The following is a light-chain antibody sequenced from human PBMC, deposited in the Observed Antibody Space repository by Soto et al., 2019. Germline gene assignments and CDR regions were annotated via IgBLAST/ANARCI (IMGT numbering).Light chain of an antibody. Sequence: DIQMTQSPSSLSASVGDRVTITCRASQSITIYLNWYQQQPGKAPRLLIYGASTLQTGVPSKFSGSGSMTDFTLTISDLQPEDFATYYCQQTDTDPRTFGQGTKVDI. CDR3: QQTDTDPRT. J-gene: IGKJ1*01. V-gene: IGKV1-39*01. CDR1: QSITIY. CDR2: GAS.